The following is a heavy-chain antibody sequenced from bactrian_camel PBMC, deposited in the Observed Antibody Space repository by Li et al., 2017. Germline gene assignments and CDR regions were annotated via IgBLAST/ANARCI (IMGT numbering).Heavy chain of an antibody. CDR3: AADRSMTADQSLRTHFQFGS. D-gene: IGHD3*01. CDR1: VGSFYC. J-gene: IGHJ4*01. Sequence: HVQLVESGGGSVQPGGSLRLSCAASVGSFYCMGWYHQIPGKEREAVAAIDDVGSTSYANSVKGRFTISRDNDGKNNRYTLYLQMNRLKPEDTGTYYCAADRSMTADQSLRTHFQFGSWAQGTQVTVS. CDR2: IDDVGST. V-gene: IGHV3S53*01.